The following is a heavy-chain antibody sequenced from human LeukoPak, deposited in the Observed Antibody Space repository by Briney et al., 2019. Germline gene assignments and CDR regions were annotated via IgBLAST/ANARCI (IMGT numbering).Heavy chain of an antibody. CDR1: SNRFSRYW. V-gene: IGHV5-51*01. CDR3: ARMGFSTVGATHFDS. CDR2: IYPGDSDT. D-gene: IGHD1-26*01. J-gene: IGHJ4*02. Sequence: GESLKMCCKARSNRFSRYWIGWVRQLSGKGLECMGIIYPGDSDTRSSPSFQGQVTISADRSTSTAYMQWSSLKASDTAMYYCARMGFSTVGATHFDSWGQGTLVTVSS.